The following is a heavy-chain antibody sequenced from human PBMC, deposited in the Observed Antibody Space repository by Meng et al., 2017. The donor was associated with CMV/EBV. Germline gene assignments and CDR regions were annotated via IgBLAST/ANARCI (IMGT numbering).Heavy chain of an antibody. V-gene: IGHV3-9*01. J-gene: IGHJ6*02. D-gene: IGHD3-10*01. CDR2: ISWNSGSI. CDR1: GFTFSSYS. CDR3: AKGGSGSGSYLHYYYYGMDV. Sequence: GGSLRLSCAASGFTFSSYSMNWVRQAPGKGLEWVSGISWNSGSIGYADSVKGRFTISRDNAKNSLYLQMNSLRAEDTALYYCAKGGSGSGSYLHYYYYGMDVWGQGTTVTVSS.